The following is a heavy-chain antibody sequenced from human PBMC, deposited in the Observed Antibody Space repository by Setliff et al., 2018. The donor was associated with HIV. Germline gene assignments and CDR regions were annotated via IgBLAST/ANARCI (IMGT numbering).Heavy chain of an antibody. V-gene: IGHV4-59*12. CDR2: IYNSVTT. J-gene: IGHJ3*02. CDR3: RVWILRDTSDI. CDR1: GASISSNT. Sequence: KPSETLSLTCIVSGASISSNTWSWIRQAPGKGLQWIGFIYNSVTTNYNPSLKSRVTISLDTSKNQFSLKLLSVTAADTAVYYCRVWILRDTSDIWGQGTVVTV. D-gene: IGHD1-1*01.